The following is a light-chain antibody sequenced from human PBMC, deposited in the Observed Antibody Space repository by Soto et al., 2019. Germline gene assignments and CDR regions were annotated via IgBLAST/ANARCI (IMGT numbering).Light chain of an antibody. Sequence: DVVMTQSPLSLPVPLGQPASISCRSSQSLVHSDGNTYLSWFQQRPGQSPRRLIYQVSNRDSGVPDRFNGSGSGSDFTLEISRVEAEDVGVYYCMQGTHWPPYTFGQGTKLEIK. CDR1: QSLVHSDGNTY. CDR3: MQGTHWPPYT. J-gene: IGKJ2*01. V-gene: IGKV2-30*02. CDR2: QVS.